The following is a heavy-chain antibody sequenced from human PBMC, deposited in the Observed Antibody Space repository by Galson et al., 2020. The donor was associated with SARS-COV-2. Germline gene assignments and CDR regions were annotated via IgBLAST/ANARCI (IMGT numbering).Heavy chain of an antibody. D-gene: IGHD6-6*01. CDR1: GFTFSGYS. Sequence: GGSLRLSCAASGFTFSGYSMSWVRPAPGKGLEWVSSISSSSSYIYYADSVKGRFTISRDNAKNSLYRQMNSLRADDTAVYYCARVGSSSAVNYYYYYMDVWGKGTTVTVSS. J-gene: IGHJ6*03. CDR2: ISSSSSYI. V-gene: IGHV3-21*01. CDR3: ARVGSSSAVNYYYYYMDV.